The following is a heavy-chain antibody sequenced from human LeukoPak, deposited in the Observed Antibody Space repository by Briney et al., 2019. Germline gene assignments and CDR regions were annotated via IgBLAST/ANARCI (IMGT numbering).Heavy chain of an antibody. CDR3: AKALSTVVVPTATPFDY. CDR1: GFTFSSYA. V-gene: IGHV3-23*01. D-gene: IGHD2-2*01. J-gene: IGHJ4*02. CDR2: ISGSGGST. Sequence: GGSLRLSCAASGFTFSSYAMSWVRQAPGKGLEWVSAISGSGGSTYYADSVKGRFTISRDNSKSTLFLQMNSLRAEDTAIYYCAKALSTVVVPTATPFDYWGQGALVTVSS.